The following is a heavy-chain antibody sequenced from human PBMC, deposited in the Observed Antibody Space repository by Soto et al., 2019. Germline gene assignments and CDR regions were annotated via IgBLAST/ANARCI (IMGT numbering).Heavy chain of an antibody. Sequence: GGSLRLSCAASGFAFSSYAMSWVRQAPGKGLEWVSAISGSGGSTYYADPVKGRFTISRDNSKNTLYLQMNSLRAEDTAVYYCAKDTGDIVVVPAAIPPENVWGQGTTATVSS. D-gene: IGHD2-2*02. V-gene: IGHV3-23*01. J-gene: IGHJ6*02. CDR2: ISGSGGST. CDR1: GFAFSSYA. CDR3: AKDTGDIVVVPAAIPPENV.